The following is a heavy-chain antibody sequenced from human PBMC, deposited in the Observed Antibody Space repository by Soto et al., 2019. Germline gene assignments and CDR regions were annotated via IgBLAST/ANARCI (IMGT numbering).Heavy chain of an antibody. V-gene: IGHV4-34*01. J-gene: IGHJ4*02. D-gene: IGHD2-8*01. Sequence: SETLSLTCAVYGGSFSGYYWSWIRQPPGKGLEWIGEINHSGSTNYNPSLKSRVTISVDTSKNQFSLKLSSVTAADTAVYYCATLTNTRFDYWGQGTLVTVSS. CDR3: ATLTNTRFDY. CDR2: INHSGST. CDR1: GGSFSGYY.